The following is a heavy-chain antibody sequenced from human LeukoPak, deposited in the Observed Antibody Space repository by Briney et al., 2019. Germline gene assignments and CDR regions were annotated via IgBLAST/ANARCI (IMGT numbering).Heavy chain of an antibody. V-gene: IGHV4-34*01. D-gene: IGHD2-15*01. J-gene: IGHJ6*03. Sequence: KSSETLSLTCAVYGGSFSGYYWSWIRQPPGKGLEWIGEINHSGSTNYNPSLKSRVTISVDTSKNQFSLKLSSVTAADTAVYYCARSYLGCGGGGSCYSTYYYYYYMDVWGKGTTVTVSS. CDR1: GGSFSGYY. CDR2: INHSGST. CDR3: ARSYLGCGGGGSCYSTYYYYYYMDV.